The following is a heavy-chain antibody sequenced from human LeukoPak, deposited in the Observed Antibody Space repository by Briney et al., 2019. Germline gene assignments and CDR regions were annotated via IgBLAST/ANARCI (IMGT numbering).Heavy chain of an antibody. CDR1: GGSISSYY. Sequence: SETLSLTCTVSGGSISSYYWSWIRQPPGKGLEWVWYIYYSGSTNYNPSLKSRVTISVDTSKNQFSLKLTSVTGADTAVYYCARLTTIAVAGAHYFHYWGEGTLVTVPS. V-gene: IGHV4-59*08. J-gene: IGHJ4*02. CDR3: ARLTTIAVAGAHYFHY. D-gene: IGHD6-19*01. CDR2: IYYSGST.